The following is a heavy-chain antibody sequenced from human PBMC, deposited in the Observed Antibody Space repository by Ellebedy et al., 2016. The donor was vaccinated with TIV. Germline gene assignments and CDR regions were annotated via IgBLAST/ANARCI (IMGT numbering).Heavy chain of an antibody. D-gene: IGHD2/OR15-2a*01. V-gene: IGHV1-18*04. J-gene: IGHJ5*02. CDR3: ARYCNSTTRSNLFDP. Sequence: AASVKVSCKTSGYTFTSYGTSWVRQAPGQGLEWMGWISAYNGNTNYAQMLQGRVTMTTDTFTSTAYMELRSLRSDDTAVYYCARYCNSTTRSNLFDPWGQGTLVTVSS. CDR2: ISAYNGNT. CDR1: GYTFTSYG.